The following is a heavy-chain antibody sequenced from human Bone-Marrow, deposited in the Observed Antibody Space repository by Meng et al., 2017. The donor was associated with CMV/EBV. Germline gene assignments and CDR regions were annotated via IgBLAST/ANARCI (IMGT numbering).Heavy chain of an antibody. D-gene: IGHD3-16*01. CDR1: GYTFTSYG. V-gene: IGHV1-18*01. Sequence: ASVKVSCKASGYTFTSYGISWVRQAPGQGLEWMGWISAYNGNTNYAQKLQGRVTMTTDTSTSTAYMELRSLRSDDTAVYYCARAHVPQYDYVWGSAFYIWGQGTMVTVSS. J-gene: IGHJ3*02. CDR2: ISAYNGNT. CDR3: ARAHVPQYDYVWGSAFYI.